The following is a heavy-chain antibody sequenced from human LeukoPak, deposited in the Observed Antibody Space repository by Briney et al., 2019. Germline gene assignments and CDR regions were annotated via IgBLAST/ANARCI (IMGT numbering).Heavy chain of an antibody. CDR1: GDSVSSNSAA. Sequence: TSQTLSLTCAISGDSVSSNSAAWNWIRQSPSRGLEWLERTYYSSKWYNDYAVSVKSRITINPGTSKNQFSLQLNSVTPEDTALYYCARGAVAVRNAFDIWGQGTMVTVSS. CDR3: ARGAVAVRNAFDI. V-gene: IGHV6-1*01. CDR2: TYYSSKWYN. D-gene: IGHD6-19*01. J-gene: IGHJ3*02.